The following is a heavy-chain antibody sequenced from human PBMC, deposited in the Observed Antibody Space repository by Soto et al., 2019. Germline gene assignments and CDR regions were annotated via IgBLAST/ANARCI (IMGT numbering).Heavy chain of an antibody. J-gene: IGHJ3*01. Sequence: ASVKVSCKVSGYTLTELSMHWVRQAPGKGLEWMGWMNPSSGNTGYAQRFQGSVTMTRDTSTNTGYMELTGLRSDDTAVYYCVVSTADAFDFWGLGTMVTVS. V-gene: IGHV1-24*01. CDR1: GYTLTELS. D-gene: IGHD5-12*01. CDR2: MNPSSGNT. CDR3: VVSTADAFDF.